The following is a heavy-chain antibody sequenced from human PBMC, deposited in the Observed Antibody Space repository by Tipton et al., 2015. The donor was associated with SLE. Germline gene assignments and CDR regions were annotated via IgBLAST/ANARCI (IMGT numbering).Heavy chain of an antibody. CDR3: ARHRGDFDY. CDR1: GGSMSSGGYY. Sequence: TLSLTCTVSGGSMSSGGYYWSWTRQHPGKGLEWIGNIFYTGSAYYNPSLKSRVTMSVDTSNSQFFLNLSSVTAADTAVYYCARHRGDFDYWGHGTLVTVSS. CDR2: IFYTGSA. J-gene: IGHJ4*01. D-gene: IGHD3-16*01. V-gene: IGHV4-31*03.